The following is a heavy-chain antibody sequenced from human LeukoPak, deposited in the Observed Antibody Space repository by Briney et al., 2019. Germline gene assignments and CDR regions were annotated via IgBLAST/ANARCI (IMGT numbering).Heavy chain of an antibody. Sequence: PGGSLRLSCAASGFTFSTYWMSWVRQAPGKGLEWLANIKQDGSEKYYVDSVKGRFTISRDNAENSLYLQMNSLRVEDTAVYNCARGTTGYWGQGTLVTVSS. CDR3: ARGTTGY. D-gene: IGHD1-1*01. V-gene: IGHV3-7*01. J-gene: IGHJ4*02. CDR2: IKQDGSEK. CDR1: GFTFSTYW.